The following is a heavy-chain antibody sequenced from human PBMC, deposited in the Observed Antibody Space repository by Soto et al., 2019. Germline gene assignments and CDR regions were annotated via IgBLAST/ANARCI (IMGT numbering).Heavy chain of an antibody. CDR3: ARVRSYSYGYGDWFDP. CDR1: GGSISSYY. Sequence: SETLSLTCTVSGGSISSYYWSWIRQPPGKGLEWIGYIYYSGSTNYNPSLKSRITISVDTSKNQFSLKLSSVTAADTAVYYCARVRSYSYGYGDWFDPWGQGTLVTVSS. D-gene: IGHD5-18*01. V-gene: IGHV4-59*01. J-gene: IGHJ5*02. CDR2: IYYSGST.